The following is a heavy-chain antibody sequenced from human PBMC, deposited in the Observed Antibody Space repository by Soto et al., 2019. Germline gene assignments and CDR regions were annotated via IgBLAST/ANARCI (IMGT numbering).Heavy chain of an antibody. CDR2: IYYSGST. CDR1: GGSISSSSYY. CDR3: ARNIREYSSGWYIDY. D-gene: IGHD6-19*01. J-gene: IGHJ4*02. Sequence: QLQLQESGPGLVKPSETLSLTCTVSGGSISSSSYYWGWIRQTPGKGLEWIGSIYYSGSTYYNPSLKSRVTISVDTSKNQFSLKLSSVTAADTAVYYCARNIREYSSGWYIDYWGQGTLVTVSS. V-gene: IGHV4-39*01.